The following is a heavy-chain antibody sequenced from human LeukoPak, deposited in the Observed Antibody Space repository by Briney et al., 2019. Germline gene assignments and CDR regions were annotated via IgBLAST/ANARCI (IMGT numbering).Heavy chain of an antibody. CDR1: GFTFSNAW. V-gene: IGHV3-21*04. J-gene: IGHJ1*01. D-gene: IGHD4-17*01. Sequence: GGSLRLSCTASGFTFSNAWMNWVRQAPGKGLEWVSSISSSSRHIYYADSVKGRFTIFRDDAKNSLFLQMDSLRVEDTAMYYCVRDFSTVTTAYLHHWGQGTLLTVSS. CDR2: ISSSSRHI. CDR3: VRDFSTVTTAYLHH.